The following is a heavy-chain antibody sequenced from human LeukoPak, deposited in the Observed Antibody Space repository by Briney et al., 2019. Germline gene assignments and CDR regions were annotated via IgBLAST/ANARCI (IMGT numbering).Heavy chain of an antibody. D-gene: IGHD3-10*01. CDR1: GFIFSNYW. Sequence: PGGSLRLSCAASGFIFSNYWMTWVRQAPGKGLEWVANIEQDGSEKYYVDSVKGRFTISRDNAKNSLYLQMNSLRAEDTAVYYCAREKLLWFGAKSPDAFDIWGQGTMVTVSS. J-gene: IGHJ3*02. CDR3: AREKLLWFGAKSPDAFDI. CDR2: IEQDGSEK. V-gene: IGHV3-7*01.